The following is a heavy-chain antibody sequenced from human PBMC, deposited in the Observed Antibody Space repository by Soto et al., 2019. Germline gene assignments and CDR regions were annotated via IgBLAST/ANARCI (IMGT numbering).Heavy chain of an antibody. CDR1: GFSLSTSGVG. CDR3: AHLRSTCWPDY. J-gene: IGHJ4*02. Sequence: SGPTLVNPTQTLTLTCTFSGFSLSTSGVGVGWIRQPPGKALEWLALIYWNDDKRYSPSLKSRLTITKDTSKNQVVLTMTNMDHVDTTPYSGAHLRSTCWPDYWGQGTLVTVSS. V-gene: IGHV2-5*01. D-gene: IGHD6-6*01. CDR2: IYWNDDK.